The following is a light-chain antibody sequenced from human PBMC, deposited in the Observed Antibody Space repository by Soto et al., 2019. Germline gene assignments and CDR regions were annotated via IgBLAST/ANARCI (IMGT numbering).Light chain of an antibody. CDR2: DTD. V-gene: IGLV7-46*01. CDR1: TGAVTTTHY. Sequence: QTVVTQEPSLTVSPGGTATLTCGSSTGAVTTTHYPYWFQQKPRQVPTTLIYDTDNKHSWTPARFSGSLLGGKAALTLSGAQAEDEADYFCLLSYSGEVVFGGGTKLTVL. CDR3: LLSYSGEVV. J-gene: IGLJ2*01.